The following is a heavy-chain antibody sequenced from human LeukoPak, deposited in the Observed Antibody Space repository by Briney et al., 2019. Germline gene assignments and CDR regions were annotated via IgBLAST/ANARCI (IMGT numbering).Heavy chain of an antibody. CDR2: LSRGGGTT. V-gene: IGHV3-23*01. Sequence: GGSLRLSCTGSGFNFNMFAMNWVRQAPGQGLEWVSGLSRGGGTTNYADSVKGRFTISRDKSKNMVFLQMNSLRPEDTAVYYCAKEQRIRHCSEGVCMEGYYFDYWGKGSLVTVSS. J-gene: IGHJ4*02. CDR3: AKEQRIRHCSEGVCMEGYYFDY. D-gene: IGHD2-8*01. CDR1: GFNFNMFA.